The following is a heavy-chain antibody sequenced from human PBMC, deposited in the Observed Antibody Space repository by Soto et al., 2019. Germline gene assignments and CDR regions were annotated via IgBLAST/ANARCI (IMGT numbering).Heavy chain of an antibody. CDR3: ASYYYDSSGYFNWFDP. Sequence: GASVKVSCKASGYTFTSYYMHWVRQAPGQGLEWMGIINPSGGSTSYAQKLQGRVTMTSDTSTSTVYMELRSLRSDDTAVYYCASYYYDSSGYFNWFDPWGQGTLVTVSS. V-gene: IGHV1-46*01. J-gene: IGHJ5*02. CDR1: GYTFTSYY. D-gene: IGHD3-22*01. CDR2: INPSGGST.